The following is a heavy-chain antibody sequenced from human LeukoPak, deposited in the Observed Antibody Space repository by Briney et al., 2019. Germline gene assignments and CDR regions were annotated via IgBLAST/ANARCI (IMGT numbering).Heavy chain of an antibody. Sequence: GASVKVSCKASGYTFTSYGISWVRQAPGQGLEWMGWISAYNGNTNYAQKLQGRVTMTTDTSTSTAYMELRSLRSDDTAVYYCARDDRYYDSSGYIILFDYWGQGTLVTVSS. CDR1: GYTFTSYG. CDR3: ARDDRYYDSSGYIILFDY. V-gene: IGHV1-18*01. J-gene: IGHJ4*02. D-gene: IGHD3-22*01. CDR2: ISAYNGNT.